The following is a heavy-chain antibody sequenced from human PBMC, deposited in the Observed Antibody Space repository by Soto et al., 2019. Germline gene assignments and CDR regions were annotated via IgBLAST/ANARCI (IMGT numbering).Heavy chain of an antibody. CDR1: GYTFTNFG. Sequence: QVQLVQSGAEVKKPGASVKVSCKASGYTFTNFGISWVRQAPGQGLEWMGWISAYNGNTNYAQNFQGRVTMTADTSTSLAYMEPRRLSSEDPAVYYCARGVTPIDYWGQGPMVTVSS. CDR3: ARGVTPIDY. J-gene: IGHJ4*02. CDR2: ISAYNGNT. D-gene: IGHD2-21*02. V-gene: IGHV1-18*01.